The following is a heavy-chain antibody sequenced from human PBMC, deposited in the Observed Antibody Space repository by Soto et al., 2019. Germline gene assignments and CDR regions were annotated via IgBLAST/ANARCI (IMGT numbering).Heavy chain of an antibody. J-gene: IGHJ6*02. Sequence: SETLSLTCTVSGGSIGSYYWSWIRQPPGKGLEWIGYIYYSGSTNYNPSLKSRVTISVDTSKNQFSLKLSSVTAADTAVYYCAREGVSSSWYNYYGMDVWGQGTTVTVSS. CDR2: IYYSGST. D-gene: IGHD6-13*01. V-gene: IGHV4-59*01. CDR1: GGSIGSYY. CDR3: AREGVSSSWYNYYGMDV.